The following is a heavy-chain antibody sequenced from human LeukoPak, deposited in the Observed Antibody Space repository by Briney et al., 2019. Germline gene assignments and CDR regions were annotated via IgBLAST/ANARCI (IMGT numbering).Heavy chain of an antibody. CDR2: INHSGST. V-gene: IGHV4-34*01. CDR3: ARGLKRTGTTYYFDY. CDR1: GGSFSGYY. J-gene: IGHJ4*02. Sequence: SETLSLTCAVYGGSFSGYYWSWIRQPPGKGLEWIGEINHSGSTNYNPSLKSRVTISVDTSKNQFSLKLSSVTAADTAVYYCARGLKRTGTTYYFDYWGQGTLVTVSS. D-gene: IGHD1-1*01.